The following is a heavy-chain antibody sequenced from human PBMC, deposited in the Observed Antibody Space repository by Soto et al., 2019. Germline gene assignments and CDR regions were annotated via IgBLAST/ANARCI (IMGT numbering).Heavy chain of an antibody. Sequence: PGGSLRLSCAASGFTSSSYAMSWVRQAPGKGLEWVSAISGSGGSTYYADSVKGRFTISRDNSKNTLYLQMNSLRAEDTAVYYCAKDCSSTSCYGSDAFDIWGQGTMVTVSS. J-gene: IGHJ3*02. CDR1: GFTSSSYA. D-gene: IGHD2-2*01. CDR2: ISGSGGST. CDR3: AKDCSSTSCYGSDAFDI. V-gene: IGHV3-23*01.